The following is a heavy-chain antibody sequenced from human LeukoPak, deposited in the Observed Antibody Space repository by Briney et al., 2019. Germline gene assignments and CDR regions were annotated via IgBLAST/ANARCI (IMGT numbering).Heavy chain of an antibody. Sequence: PSETLSLTCAVYGGSFSGYYWSWIRQPPGKGLEWIGEINQSGSTNYNPSLKSRVTISVDTSKNQFSLKLSSVTAADTAVYYCARVGVVRGRGWFDPWGQGTLVTVSS. D-gene: IGHD3-10*01. V-gene: IGHV4-34*01. J-gene: IGHJ5*02. CDR1: GGSFSGYY. CDR3: ARVGVVRGRGWFDP. CDR2: INQSGST.